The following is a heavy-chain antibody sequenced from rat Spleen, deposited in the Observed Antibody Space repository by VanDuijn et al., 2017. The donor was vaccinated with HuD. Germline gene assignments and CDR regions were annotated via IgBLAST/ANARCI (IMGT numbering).Heavy chain of an antibody. CDR1: GFSLTSYN. CDR2: IWTGGNT. CDR3: ARAPGNGYVMDA. Sequence: QVQLKESGPGLVQPSQTLSLTCSVSGFSLTSYNVHWVRQSTGKGLEWLGLIWTGGNTAYNSALKSRLTFSRDTSKSQVFLKMNSRQSEDTTTYYCARAPGNGYVMDAWGQGASVTVSS. D-gene: IGHD5-1*01. J-gene: IGHJ4*01. V-gene: IGHV2-30*01.